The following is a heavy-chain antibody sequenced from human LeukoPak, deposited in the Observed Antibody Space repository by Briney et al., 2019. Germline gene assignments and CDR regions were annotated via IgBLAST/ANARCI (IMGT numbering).Heavy chain of an antibody. CDR2: IWYGGSNK. Sequence: GGSLRLSCAASGFTFSSYGMHWVRQAPGKGLEWVAVIWYGGSNKYYADSVKGRFTISRDNSKNTLYLQMNSLRAEDTAVYYCAKSLPGNDAFDIWGQGTMVTVSS. CDR1: GFTFSSYG. V-gene: IGHV3-30*02. J-gene: IGHJ3*02. D-gene: IGHD3-10*01. CDR3: AKSLPGNDAFDI.